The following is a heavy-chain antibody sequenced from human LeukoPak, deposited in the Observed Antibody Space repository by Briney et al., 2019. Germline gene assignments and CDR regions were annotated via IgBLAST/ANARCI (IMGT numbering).Heavy chain of an antibody. J-gene: IGHJ4*02. CDR3: ARAVDRTFDY. Sequence: SETLSLTCAVYGGSFSGYYWSWIRQPPGKGLEWIGEINHSGSTDYNPSLKSRVTISVATSKNQFSLKLSSVTAADTAVYYCARAVDRTFDYWGQGTLVTVSS. V-gene: IGHV4-34*01. CDR1: GGSFSGYY. CDR2: INHSGST. D-gene: IGHD3-22*01.